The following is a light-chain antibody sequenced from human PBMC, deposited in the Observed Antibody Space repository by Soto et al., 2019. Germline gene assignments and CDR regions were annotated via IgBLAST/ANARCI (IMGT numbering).Light chain of an antibody. CDR1: QSVSSSY. V-gene: IGKV3-20*01. Sequence: EIVLTQSPGTLSLSPGERATFSCRASQSVSSSYLAWYQQKPGQAPRLLIYGASSRASGIPDRFSGSGSGTDFTLTISRLEPEDFAVYYCQQYGSSLQTFGQGTKVDIK. J-gene: IGKJ1*01. CDR3: QQYGSSLQT. CDR2: GAS.